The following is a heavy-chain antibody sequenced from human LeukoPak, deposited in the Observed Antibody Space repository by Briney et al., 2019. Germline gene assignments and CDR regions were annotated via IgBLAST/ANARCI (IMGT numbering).Heavy chain of an antibody. Sequence: GASVMVSCKASGGTFSSYAISWVRQAPGQGLEWMGRIIPILGIANYAQKFQGRVTITADKSTSTAYMELSSLRSEDTAVYYCARGGYSYGSSRDYYFDYWGQGTLVTVSS. CDR3: ARGGYSYGSSRDYYFDY. J-gene: IGHJ4*02. CDR1: GGTFSSYA. V-gene: IGHV1-69*04. D-gene: IGHD5-18*01. CDR2: IIPILGIA.